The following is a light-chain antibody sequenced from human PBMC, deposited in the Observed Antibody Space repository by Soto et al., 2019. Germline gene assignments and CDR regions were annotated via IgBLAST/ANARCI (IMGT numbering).Light chain of an antibody. CDR1: SSDTGRYNY. Sequence: QSVRTQPASVSGSPGQSITISCTGTSSDTGRYNYVSWFQQHPGKVPKLVIFEVNYRPSGVSDRFSGSKSGNTASLTITGLQAEDEADYYCTSCITANTRCVFGSGTKVTVL. CDR3: TSCITANTRCV. J-gene: IGLJ1*01. V-gene: IGLV2-14*01. CDR2: EVN.